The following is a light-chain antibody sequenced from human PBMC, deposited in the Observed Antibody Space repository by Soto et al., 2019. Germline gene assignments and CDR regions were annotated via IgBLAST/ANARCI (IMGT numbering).Light chain of an antibody. V-gene: IGKV3-15*01. CDR2: GAS. Sequence: EIVMTQSPATLSVTPGEGATLSCRASQSVGSNLAWYQQKPGQAPRLLIYGASTRATGIPARFSGSGSGKEFTLTISSLQSEDFAVYYCQQYNNWPPWTFGQGTKVDIK. J-gene: IGKJ1*01. CDR1: QSVGSN. CDR3: QQYNNWPPWT.